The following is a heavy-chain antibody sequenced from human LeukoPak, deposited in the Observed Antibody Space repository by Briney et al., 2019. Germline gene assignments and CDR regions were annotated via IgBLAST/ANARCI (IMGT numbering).Heavy chain of an antibody. D-gene: IGHD5-18*01. V-gene: IGHV3-23*01. CDR1: GFTFSSYA. CDR2: ISGSGGST. Sequence: GGSLRLSCAASGFTFSSYAMSWVRQAPGKGLEWVSAISGSGGSTYYADSVRGRFTVSRDNAMNSLYLQMNSLRAEDTAVYYCARDLAYGYEEFDYWGQGTLVTVSS. CDR3: ARDLAYGYEEFDY. J-gene: IGHJ4*02.